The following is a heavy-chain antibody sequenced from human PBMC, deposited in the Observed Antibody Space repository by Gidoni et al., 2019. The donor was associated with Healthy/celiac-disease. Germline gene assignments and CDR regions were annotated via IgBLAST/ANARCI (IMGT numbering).Heavy chain of an antibody. D-gene: IGHD5-18*01. CDR2: INAGNGNT. Sequence: QVQLVQSGAEVKKPGASVKVSCKASGYTFTSYAMHWVRQATGQRLEWMGWINAGNGNTKYSQKFQGRVTITRDTSASTAYMELSSLRSEDTAVYYCARVGYSYGHALDYWGQGTLVTVSS. J-gene: IGHJ4*02. CDR3: ARVGYSYGHALDY. CDR1: GYTFTSYA. V-gene: IGHV1-3*01.